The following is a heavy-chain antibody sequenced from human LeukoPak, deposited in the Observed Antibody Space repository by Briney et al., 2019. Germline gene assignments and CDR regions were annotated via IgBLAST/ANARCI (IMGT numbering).Heavy chain of an antibody. CDR3: ARASGYYYDSSGYSTYYFDY. Sequence: SETLSLTCTVYGGSISSYYWSWIRQPPGKGLEWIGYIYYSGSTNYNPSLKSRVTISVDTSKNQFSLKLSSVTAADTAVYYCARASGYYYDSSGYSTYYFDYWGQGTLVTVSS. CDR1: GGSISSYY. D-gene: IGHD3-22*01. CDR2: IYYSGST. V-gene: IGHV4-59*01. J-gene: IGHJ4*02.